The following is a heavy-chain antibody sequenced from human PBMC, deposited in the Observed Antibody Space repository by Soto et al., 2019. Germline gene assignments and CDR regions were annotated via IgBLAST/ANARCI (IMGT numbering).Heavy chain of an antibody. CDR2: IYNSGST. D-gene: IGHD2-21*01. V-gene: IGHV4-59*01. Sequence: SETLSLTCTVSGGSISTYYWNWIRQPPGKGLEWIGYIYNSGSTSYSPSLKSRVTILVDRSTNQFSLKLTSVTAADTAVYFCARGHGPQIDWGQGTRVTVSS. CDR1: GGSISTYY. J-gene: IGHJ4*02. CDR3: ARGHGPQID.